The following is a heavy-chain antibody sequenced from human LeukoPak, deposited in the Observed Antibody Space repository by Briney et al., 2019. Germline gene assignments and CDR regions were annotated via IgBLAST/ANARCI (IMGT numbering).Heavy chain of an antibody. CDR1: GFTFSSYW. CDR2: IKEDGGEG. CDR3: ATRHCTISACRASSYHRFYV. Sequence: GGSLRLSCAASGFTFSSYWMTWVRQAPGKGLEWVANIKEDGGEGYYVASVKGRFTVSRDNAKKSLYLQLNSLRAEDTAVYYCATRHCTISACRASSYHRFYVWGKGTTVTVSS. V-gene: IGHV3-7*01. D-gene: IGHD2-8*01. J-gene: IGHJ6*04.